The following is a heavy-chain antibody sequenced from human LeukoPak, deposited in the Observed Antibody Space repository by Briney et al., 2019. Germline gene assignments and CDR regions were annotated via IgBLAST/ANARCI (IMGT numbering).Heavy chain of an antibody. CDR1: EFSFRSYW. Sequence: GGSLRLSCVGSEFSFRSYWMSWVRQAPGKGLEWVANINQDGSETYYVDSVRGRFTISRDNAKDSLYLQMNSLRVEDTAVYYCARDGGYYYDSSGYYYHDYWGQGTLVTVSS. CDR3: ARDGGYYYDSSGYYYHDY. CDR2: INQDGSET. V-gene: IGHV3-7*01. D-gene: IGHD3-22*01. J-gene: IGHJ4*02.